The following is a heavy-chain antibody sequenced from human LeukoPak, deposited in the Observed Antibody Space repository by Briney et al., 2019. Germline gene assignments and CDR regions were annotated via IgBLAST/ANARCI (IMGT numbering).Heavy chain of an antibody. CDR3: AGVVAGTSPHSYFDY. Sequence: SETLSLTCTVSGGSISSYYWSWIRQPPGKGLEWIGYIYYSGSTNYNPSLKSRVTISVDTSKNQFSLKLSSVTAADTAVYYCAGVVAGTSPHSYFDYWGQGTLVTVSS. D-gene: IGHD6-19*01. CDR2: IYYSGST. J-gene: IGHJ4*02. V-gene: IGHV4-59*01. CDR1: GGSISSYY.